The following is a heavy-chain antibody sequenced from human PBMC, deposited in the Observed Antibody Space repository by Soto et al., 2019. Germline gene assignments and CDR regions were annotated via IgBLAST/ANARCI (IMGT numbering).Heavy chain of an antibody. J-gene: IGHJ6*02. CDR2: INPSGGST. D-gene: IGHD6-19*01. V-gene: IGHV1-46*01. CDR3: ARDLVAVAGIYYYYGMDV. CDR1: GYTFTSYY. Sequence: ASVKVSCKASGYTFTSYYMHWVRQAPGQGLEWMGIINPSGGSTSYAQKFQGRVTMTRDTSTSTVYMELSSLRSEDTAVYYCARDLVAVAGIYYYYGMDVWGQGTTVTVS.